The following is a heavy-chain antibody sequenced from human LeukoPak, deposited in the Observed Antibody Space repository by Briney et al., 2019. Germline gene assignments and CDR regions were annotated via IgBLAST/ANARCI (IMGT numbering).Heavy chain of an antibody. CDR2: IYSDNT. D-gene: IGHD4/OR15-4a*01. J-gene: IGHJ4*02. V-gene: IGHV3-53*01. Sequence: GGSLRLSCTVSGFTVSSNSMSWVRQAPGKGLEWVSFIYSDNTHYSDSVKGRFTISRDNSKNTLYLQMNSLRAGDTAVYYCARRAGAYSHPYDYWGQGTLVTVSS. CDR3: ARRAGAYSHPYDY. CDR1: GFTVSSNS.